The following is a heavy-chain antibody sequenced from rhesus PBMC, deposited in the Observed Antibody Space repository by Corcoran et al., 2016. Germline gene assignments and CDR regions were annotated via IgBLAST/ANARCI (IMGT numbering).Heavy chain of an antibody. Sequence: QVQLVQSGAEVKKPGSSVKVSCKASGYTFTDYYMHWVRHAPRQGLEWMGWINPYNGNTKYAQKFQGRGTMTRDTATSTAYMELSSLRSEDTAVYYCGRLRAAGLLYFDYWGQGVLVTVSS. CDR1: GYTFTDYY. D-gene: IGHD6-13*01. V-gene: IGHV1S2*01. J-gene: IGHJ4*01. CDR3: GRLRAAGLLYFDY. CDR2: INPYNGNT.